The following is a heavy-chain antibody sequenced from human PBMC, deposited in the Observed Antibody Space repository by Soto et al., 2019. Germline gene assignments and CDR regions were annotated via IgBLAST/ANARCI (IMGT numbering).Heavy chain of an antibody. Sequence: SETLSLTCTVSGDSIISSDFYWGWIRQPPGKGLEWIGSIFYLGSSYYNPSLKSRVTMSVDTSKNQFSLRLRSVTAADTALYFCARHSLALRKNNWFDPWGQGIMVTVS. J-gene: IGHJ5*02. D-gene: IGHD3-3*02. CDR3: ARHSLALRKNNWFDP. V-gene: IGHV4-39*01. CDR2: IFYLGSS. CDR1: GDSIISSDFY.